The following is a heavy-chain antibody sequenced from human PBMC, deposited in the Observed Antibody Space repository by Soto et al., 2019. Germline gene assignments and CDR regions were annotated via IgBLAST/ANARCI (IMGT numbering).Heavy chain of an antibody. D-gene: IGHD1-26*01. CDR1: EYTFTTFA. V-gene: IGHV1-3*01. J-gene: IGHJ6*02. Sequence: ASVKVSCKASEYTFTTFAMHWVRQAPGQRLEWMGWINAANGNTKYSQNFQGRVTITRDTSASTAYMELSSLRSEDTAVYYCARGFIGAYYYYYGRDVWGQGTTVTVSS. CDR2: INAANGNT. CDR3: ARGFIGAYYYYYGRDV.